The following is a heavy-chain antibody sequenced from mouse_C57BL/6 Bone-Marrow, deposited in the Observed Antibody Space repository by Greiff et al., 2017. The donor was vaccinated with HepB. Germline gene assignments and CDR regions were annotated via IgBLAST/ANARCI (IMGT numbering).Heavy chain of an antibody. CDR2: INPNNGGT. J-gene: IGHJ3*01. D-gene: IGHD1-1*01. Sequence: EVQLQQSGPELVKPGASVKMSCKASGYTFTDYNMHWVKQSHGKSLEWIGYINPNNGGTSYNQKFKGKATLTVNKSSSTAYMELRILTSEDSAVYYCAPNYYGSSWFAYWGQGTLVTVSA. CDR1: GYTFTDYN. V-gene: IGHV1-22*01. CDR3: APNYYGSSWFAY.